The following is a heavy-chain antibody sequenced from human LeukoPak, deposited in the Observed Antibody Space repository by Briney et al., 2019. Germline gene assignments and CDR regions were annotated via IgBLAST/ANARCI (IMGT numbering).Heavy chain of an antibody. J-gene: IGHJ3*02. CDR3: ASTLHSGYDAFDI. CDR2: ISSSSSYI. Sequence: GGSLRLSCAASGFTFSSYSMNWVRQAPGKGLEWVSSISSSSSYIYYADSVKGRFTISRDNAKNSLYLQMNSLRAEDTAVYYCASTLHSGYDAFDIWGQGTMVTVSS. D-gene: IGHD5-12*01. CDR1: GFTFSSYS. V-gene: IGHV3-21*04.